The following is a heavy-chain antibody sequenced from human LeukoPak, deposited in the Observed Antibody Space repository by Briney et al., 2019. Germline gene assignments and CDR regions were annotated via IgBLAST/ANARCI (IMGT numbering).Heavy chain of an antibody. J-gene: IGHJ5*02. Sequence: GGSLRPSCAASGFTFSSYSMNWVRQAPGKGLEWVSSISSSSSYIYYADSVKGRFTISRDNAKNSLYLQMNSLRAEDTAVYYCARDSGHAAWWFDPWGQGTLVTVPS. CDR2: ISSSSSYI. CDR1: GFTFSSYS. D-gene: IGHD1-26*01. V-gene: IGHV3-21*01. CDR3: ARDSGHAAWWFDP.